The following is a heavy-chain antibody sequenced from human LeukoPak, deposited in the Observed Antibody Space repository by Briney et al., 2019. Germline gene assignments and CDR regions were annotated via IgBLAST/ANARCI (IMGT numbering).Heavy chain of an antibody. CDR1: GGSISSSSYY. CDR3: ARAQPPSSWSPSYYYYYYMDV. V-gene: IGHV4-39*07. Sequence: SETLSLTCTVSGGSISSSSYYWGWIRQPPGKGLEWIGSIYYSGSTYYNPSLKSRVTISVDTSKNQFSLKLSSVTAADTAVYYCARAQPPSSWSPSYYYYYYMDVWGKGTTVTVSS. CDR2: IYYSGST. J-gene: IGHJ6*03. D-gene: IGHD6-13*01.